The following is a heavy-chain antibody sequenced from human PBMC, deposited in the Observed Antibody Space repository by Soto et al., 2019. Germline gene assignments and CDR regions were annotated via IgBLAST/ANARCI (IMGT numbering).Heavy chain of an antibody. CDR2: INPNSGNI. J-gene: IGHJ4*02. V-gene: IGHV1-8*01. Sequence: ASVKVSFKASGNTFTSYDINWVRQATGHGLEWMGWINPNSGNIGYAQKFQGRVTMTRDTAIRTAYMEVSRLRSDDTAVYYCARGRASGSYYLLDYWGQGTLVTVSS. D-gene: IGHD3-10*01. CDR1: GNTFTSYD. CDR3: ARGRASGSYYLLDY.